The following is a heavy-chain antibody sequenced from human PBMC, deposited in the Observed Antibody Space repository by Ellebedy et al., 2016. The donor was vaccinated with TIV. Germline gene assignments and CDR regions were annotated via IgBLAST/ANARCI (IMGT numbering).Heavy chain of an antibody. Sequence: GESLKISCAASGFTFSSYAMSWVRQAPGKGLVWVSRINSDGSSRTHAASVQGRFTISRDNAKNTLYLQMNSLRAEDTAVYYCAGAIHHDSSSGTPLDYWGQGTLVTVSS. CDR3: AGAIHHDSSSGTPLDY. V-gene: IGHV3-74*01. J-gene: IGHJ4*02. CDR2: INSDGSSR. CDR1: GFTFSSYA. D-gene: IGHD3-10*01.